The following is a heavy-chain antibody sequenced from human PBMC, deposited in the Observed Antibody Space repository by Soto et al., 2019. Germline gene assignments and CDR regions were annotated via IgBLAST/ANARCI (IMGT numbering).Heavy chain of an antibody. CDR2: IDPNDYYS. CDR1: GYRSSNYW. D-gene: IGHD1-1*01. Sequence: PGESLKISCQASGYRSSNYWITWVRQMPGKGLEWMGTIDPNDYYSNNSPPFQGHVTISADTSINTAYLHWSSLKASDTAIYYCARRLSGPKEEYNAYYFYGLDVWGQGTTVTVSS. J-gene: IGHJ6*02. V-gene: IGHV5-10-1*01. CDR3: ARRLSGPKEEYNAYYFYGLDV.